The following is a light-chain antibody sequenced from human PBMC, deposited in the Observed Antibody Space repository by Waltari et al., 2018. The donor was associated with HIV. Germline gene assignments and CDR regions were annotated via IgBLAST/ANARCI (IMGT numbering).Light chain of an antibody. CDR1: QRIGNY. J-gene: IGKJ2*01. Sequence: DIQMTQSLPHWPASVGDRVTILCRSSQRIGNYLNWYVHKPGTAPKLLIYGASSSQSGVPSRFSGSGSGTDFALTISSLQPEDFATYYCQQSHLTPTAFGQGTKLEI. V-gene: IGKV1-39*01. CDR2: GAS. CDR3: QQSHLTPTA.